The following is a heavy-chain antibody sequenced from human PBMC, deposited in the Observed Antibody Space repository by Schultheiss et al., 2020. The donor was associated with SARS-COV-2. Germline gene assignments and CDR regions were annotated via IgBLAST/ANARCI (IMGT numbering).Heavy chain of an antibody. V-gene: IGHV5-51*01. CDR3: ARHPRVGATYFDY. Sequence: KVSCKGSGYSFTSYWIGWVRQMPGKGLEWMGIIYPGDSDTRYSPSFQGQVTISADKSISTAYLQWSSLKASDTAMYYCARHPRVGATYFDYWGQGTLVTVSS. D-gene: IGHD1-26*01. CDR1: GYSFTSYW. J-gene: IGHJ4*02. CDR2: IYPGDSDT.